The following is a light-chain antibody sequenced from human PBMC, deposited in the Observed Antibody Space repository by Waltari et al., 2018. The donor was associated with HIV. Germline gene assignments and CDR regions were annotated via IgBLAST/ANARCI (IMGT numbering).Light chain of an antibody. CDR3: QSYDSSLSASV. CDR1: SSNIGAGYH. CDR2: GAT. Sequence: QSVLTQPPSVSGAPGQRVTISCTGSSSNIGAGYHVHWYQQFPGAAPQLLIYGATNRPSGFPDRFSGSKSGTSASLAITGLQGDDEADYYCQSYDSSLSASVFGGGTKLTVL. J-gene: IGLJ3*02. V-gene: IGLV1-40*01.